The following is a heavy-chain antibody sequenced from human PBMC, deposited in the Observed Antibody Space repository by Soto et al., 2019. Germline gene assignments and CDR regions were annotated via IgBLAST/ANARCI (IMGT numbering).Heavy chain of an antibody. CDR2: ISYDGSNK. Sequence: GSLRLSCAASGFTFSSYAMSWVRQAPGKGLEWVAVISYDGSNKYYADSVKGRFTISRDNSKNTLYLQMNSLRAEDTAVYYCARDKTVAGTVWFDLWGQGXLVTVYS. V-gene: IGHV3-30-3*01. J-gene: IGHJ5*02. CDR1: GFTFSSYA. CDR3: ARDKTVAGTVWFDL. D-gene: IGHD6-19*01.